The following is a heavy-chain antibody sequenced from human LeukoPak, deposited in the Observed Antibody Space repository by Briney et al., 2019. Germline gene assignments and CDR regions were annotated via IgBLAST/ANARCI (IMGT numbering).Heavy chain of an antibody. CDR3: ATRPDDFWSGYKSGGWFDP. D-gene: IGHD3-3*01. J-gene: IGHJ5*02. V-gene: IGHV4-34*01. CDR1: GGSFSGYY. Sequence: PSETLSLTCAVYGGSFSGYYWSWIRQPPGKGLEWIGEINHSGSTNYNPSLKSRVTISVDTSKNQFSLKVSSVTAADTAVYYCATRPDDFWSGYKSGGWFDPWGQGTLVTVSS. CDR2: INHSGST.